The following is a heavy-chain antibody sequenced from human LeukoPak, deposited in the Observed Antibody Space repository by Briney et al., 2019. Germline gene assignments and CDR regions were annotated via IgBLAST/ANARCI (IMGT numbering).Heavy chain of an antibody. CDR2: IYYSGST. CDR3: ARQKTGKFDFDY. Sequence: SETLSLTCTVSGGSISSYYWSWIRQPPGKGLEWIGYIYYSGSTNYNPSLKSRVTISVDTSKNQFSLRLSSVTAADTAVYYCARQKTGKFDFDYWGQGTLVTVSS. V-gene: IGHV4-59*08. J-gene: IGHJ4*02. D-gene: IGHD3-9*01. CDR1: GGSISSYY.